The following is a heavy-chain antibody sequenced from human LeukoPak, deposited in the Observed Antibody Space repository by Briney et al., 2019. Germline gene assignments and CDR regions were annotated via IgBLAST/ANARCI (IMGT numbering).Heavy chain of an antibody. Sequence: GGSLRLSCAASGFTFSSYSINWVRQAPGKGLEWVSSISSSNSYIYYADSVKGRFTISRDNAKNSLYLQMNSLRAEDTAVYYCARIQTYYYYMDVWGKGTTVTVSS. CDR2: ISSSNSYI. J-gene: IGHJ6*03. CDR1: GFTFSSYS. V-gene: IGHV3-21*01. CDR3: ARIQTYYYYMDV.